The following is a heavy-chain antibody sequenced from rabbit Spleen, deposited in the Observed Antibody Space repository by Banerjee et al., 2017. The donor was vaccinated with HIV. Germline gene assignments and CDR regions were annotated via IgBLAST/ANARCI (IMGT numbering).Heavy chain of an antibody. Sequence: QEQLVESGGGLVKPEGSLKLSCTASGFSFSNKAVMCWVRQAPGKGLEWIGIIYAAKGSTDYAGWVKCRFTISNDNAQSTVDLKMTSLTAADTATYFCVREAGYGGYGDGNLWGQGTLVTVS. CDR3: VREAGYGGYGDGNL. V-gene: IGHV1S45*01. CDR1: GFSFSNKAV. D-gene: IGHD6-1*01. CDR2: IYAAKGST. J-gene: IGHJ4*01.